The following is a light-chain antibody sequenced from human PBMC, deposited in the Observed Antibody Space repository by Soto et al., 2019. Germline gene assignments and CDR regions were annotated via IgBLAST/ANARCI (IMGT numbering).Light chain of an antibody. V-gene: IGKV1-39*01. J-gene: IGKJ4*01. CDR3: QQSHSIPVT. CDR1: QSITRY. CDR2: GAS. Sequence: DIPMTQSPSSLSASVGDRVNISCRASQSITRYLNWYQQKLGKAPNLLIYGASSLQTGVPSRFSGSGSGTDFTLTISNLQPEDFATYYCQQSHSIPVTFGGGTKVEI.